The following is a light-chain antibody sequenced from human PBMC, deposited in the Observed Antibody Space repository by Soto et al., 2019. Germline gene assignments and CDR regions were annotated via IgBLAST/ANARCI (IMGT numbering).Light chain of an antibody. Sequence: EIGMTQSPATLSVSPGERATLSCRASQSVSRNLAWYQQKPGQAPRLLIYGASTRATGIPARFSGSGSGTEFTLTISSLQSEDFAVYYCQQYNNWRTFGQGTKV. J-gene: IGKJ1*01. CDR3: QQYNNWRT. CDR2: GAS. CDR1: QSVSRN. V-gene: IGKV3-15*01.